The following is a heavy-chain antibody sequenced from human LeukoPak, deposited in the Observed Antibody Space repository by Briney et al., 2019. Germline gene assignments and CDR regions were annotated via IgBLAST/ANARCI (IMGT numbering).Heavy chain of an antibody. CDR2: IDSMSGSI. CDR3: TRVGYIDEGIDY. D-gene: IGHD5-24*01. V-gene: IGHV3-48*04. Sequence: GGSLRLSCAASGFSFSIYSMNWVRQAPGKGLEWVSYIDSMSGSIYYADSVKGQFTISRDNAKNSLYLQMNSLRADDTAIYYCTRVGYIDEGIDYWGQGTLVTVSS. J-gene: IGHJ4*02. CDR1: GFSFSIYS.